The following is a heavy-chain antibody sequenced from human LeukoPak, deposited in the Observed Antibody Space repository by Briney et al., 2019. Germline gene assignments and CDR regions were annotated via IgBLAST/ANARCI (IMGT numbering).Heavy chain of an antibody. Sequence: GGSLKLSCAASGFTFSGSAMHWVRQASGKGPEWVGRIRSKANSYATAYAASVKGRFTISRDDSKNTAYLQMNSLKTEDTAVYYCTRTRSYGDYDYWGQGTLVTVSS. D-gene: IGHD4-17*01. CDR2: IRSKANSYAT. V-gene: IGHV3-73*01. CDR3: TRTRSYGDYDY. CDR1: GFTFSGSA. J-gene: IGHJ4*02.